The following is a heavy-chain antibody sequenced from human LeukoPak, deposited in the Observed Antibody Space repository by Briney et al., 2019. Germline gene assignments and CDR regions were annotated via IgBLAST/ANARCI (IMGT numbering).Heavy chain of an antibody. V-gene: IGHV4-59*01. Sequence: SETLSLTCTVSGGSISSYYWSWIRQPPGKGLEWIGYMYYSGNTNYNPSLKSRVTISVDTSKNQFSLKLSSVTAADTAVYYCARGTREGAGDYYFDYWGQGTLVTVSS. J-gene: IGHJ4*02. CDR1: GGSISSYY. CDR2: MYYSGNT. CDR3: ARGTREGAGDYYFDY. D-gene: IGHD1-14*01.